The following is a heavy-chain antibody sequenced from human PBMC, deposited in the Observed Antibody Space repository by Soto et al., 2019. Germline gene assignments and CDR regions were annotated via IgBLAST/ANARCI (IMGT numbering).Heavy chain of an antibody. J-gene: IGHJ6*02. D-gene: IGHD3-3*01. CDR2: ISAYNGNT. Sequence: GAPVKVSCKASGYTFTSYFISWVLQAPGQGLERMGWISAYNGNTNYAQKLQGRVTMTTDTSTSTAYMELRSLRSDDTAVYYCARGRVYDFWSGFVNYYYGMDVWGQGTTVTVSS. V-gene: IGHV1-18*04. CDR3: ARGRVYDFWSGFVNYYYGMDV. CDR1: GYTFTSYF.